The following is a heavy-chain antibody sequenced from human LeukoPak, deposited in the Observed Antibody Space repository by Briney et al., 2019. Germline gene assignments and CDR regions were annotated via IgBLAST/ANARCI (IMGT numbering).Heavy chain of an antibody. Sequence: GGSLRLSCAGSGFTFSRYWMSWVRQAPGKGLEWVASINQDECRIHYVDSLKGRFTISRDNTKDSLFLEMNSLRVEDTAVYYCARLKDDVTKLDYWGQGTLVTVSS. J-gene: IGHJ4*02. CDR2: INQDECRI. CDR3: ARLKDDVTKLDY. CDR1: GFTFSRYW. V-gene: IGHV3-7*01. D-gene: IGHD2-8*01.